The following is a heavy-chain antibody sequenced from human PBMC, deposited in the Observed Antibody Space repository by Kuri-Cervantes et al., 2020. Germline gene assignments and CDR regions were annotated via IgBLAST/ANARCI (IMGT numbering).Heavy chain of an antibody. CDR2: TSYLNGKA. CDR1: GYPFNSFG. V-gene: IGHV1-18*04. Sequence: ASVKVSCKASGYPFNSFGITWVRQVPGQGLEWMGRTSYLNGKADYAQKIQGRVIMTRDTSTDTAYMELRNLRSDDTAVYYCARDPMKWELNYFYYGLDVWGQGTTVTVSS. CDR3: ARDPMKWELNYFYYGLDV. J-gene: IGHJ6*02. D-gene: IGHD1-26*01.